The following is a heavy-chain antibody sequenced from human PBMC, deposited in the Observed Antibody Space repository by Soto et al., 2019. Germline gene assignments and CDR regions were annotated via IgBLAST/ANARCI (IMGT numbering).Heavy chain of an antibody. V-gene: IGHV1-8*01. CDR2: MNPNSGNT. CDR3: ARGLVRGVTYLLSWFAP. CDR1: GYTFTSYD. Sequence: QVQLVQSGAEVKKPGASVKVSCKASGYTFTSYDINWVRQATGQGLEWMGWMNPNSGNTGYAQKCLDGVTSTGTAYLSTATVELSSLRSEDTVVYYCARGLVRGVTYLLSWFAPWGQGTLVTVSS. J-gene: IGHJ5*02. D-gene: IGHD3-10*01.